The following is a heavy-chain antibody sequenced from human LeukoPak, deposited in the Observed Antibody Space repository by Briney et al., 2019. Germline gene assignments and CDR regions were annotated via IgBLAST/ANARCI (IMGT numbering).Heavy chain of an antibody. CDR3: ARAWSPYDFWSGYPPGY. J-gene: IGHJ4*02. V-gene: IGHV3-30-3*01. D-gene: IGHD3-3*01. CDR1: GFTFSSYA. CDR2: ISYDGSNK. Sequence: GRSLRLSCAASGFTFSSYAMHWVRQAPGKGLEWVAVISYDGSNKYYADSVKGRFTISRDNSKNTLYLQMNSLRAEDTAVYYCARAWSPYDFWSGYPPGYWGQGTPVTVSS.